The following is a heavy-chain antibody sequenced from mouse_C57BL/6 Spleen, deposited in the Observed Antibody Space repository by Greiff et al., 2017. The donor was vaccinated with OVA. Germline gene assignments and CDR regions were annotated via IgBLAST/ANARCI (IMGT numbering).Heavy chain of an antibody. CDR2: IDPSDSYT. V-gene: IGHV1-69*01. D-gene: IGHD1-1*01. CDR1: GYTFTSYW. Sequence: QVQLQQPGAELVMPGASVKLSCKASGYTFTSYWMHWVKQRPGQGLEWIGEIDPSDSYTNYNQKFKGKSTLTVDKSSSTAYMQLSSLTSEDSAVYDCARSLITKEYFDVWGTGTTVTVSS. CDR3: ARSLITKEYFDV. J-gene: IGHJ1*03.